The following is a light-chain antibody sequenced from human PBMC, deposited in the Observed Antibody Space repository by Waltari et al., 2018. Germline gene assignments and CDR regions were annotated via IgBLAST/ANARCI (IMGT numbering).Light chain of an antibody. CDR3: QQRIGWPPWT. CDR2: DAS. CDR1: QSVASY. J-gene: IGKJ1*01. Sequence: EIVLTQSPAILSLSPGERATLSCRASQSVASYLAWYQQKPVQAPRLLIYDASNRASGIPARFSGSGSGTDFTLTISSLEPEDFAVYYCQQRIGWPPWTFGQGTKVEI. V-gene: IGKV3-11*01.